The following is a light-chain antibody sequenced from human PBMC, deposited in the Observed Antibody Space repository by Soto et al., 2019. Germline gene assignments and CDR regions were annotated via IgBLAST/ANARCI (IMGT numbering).Light chain of an antibody. CDR2: EVF. CDR3: QQYNSFSFT. V-gene: IGKV1-5*01. CDR1: QSITYW. J-gene: IGKJ2*01. Sequence: DIQMTQSPSSLSASVGDRVTLTCRASQSITYWLAWYQQKPGRAPKLLIYEVFNLQSGVPSRFSGSGSGTEFTLTISSLQPDDSATYYCQQYNSFSFTFGQGTKLEIK.